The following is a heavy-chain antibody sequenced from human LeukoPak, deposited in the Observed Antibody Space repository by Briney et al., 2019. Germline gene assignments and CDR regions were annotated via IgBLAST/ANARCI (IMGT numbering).Heavy chain of an antibody. CDR3: AREKSGGYSYGYGQFNWFDP. J-gene: IGHJ5*02. V-gene: IGHV4-59*01. CDR2: IYYSGST. CDR1: GGSISSYY. D-gene: IGHD5-18*01. Sequence: PETLSLTCTVSGGSISSYYWSWIRQPPGKGLEWIGYIYYSGSTNYNPSLKSRVTISVDTSKNQFSLKLSSVTAADTAVYYCAREKSGGYSYGYGQFNWFDPWGQGTLVTVSS.